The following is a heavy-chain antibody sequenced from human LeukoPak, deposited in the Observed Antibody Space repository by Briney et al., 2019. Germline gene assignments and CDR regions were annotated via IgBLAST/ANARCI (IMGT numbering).Heavy chain of an antibody. J-gene: IGHJ3*02. CDR3: AKAYCGGDCYSRVGAFDI. V-gene: IGHV3-33*06. CDR1: GFTFSSYG. CDR2: IWIDGSNK. D-gene: IGHD2-21*02. Sequence: GRSLRLSCAASGFTFSSYGMHWGCQAPGTGLEWEAVIWIDGSNKYYADSVKGRFTISRDNSKNTLYLQMNSLRAEDTAVYYCAKAYCGGDCYSRVGAFDIWGQGTMVTVSS.